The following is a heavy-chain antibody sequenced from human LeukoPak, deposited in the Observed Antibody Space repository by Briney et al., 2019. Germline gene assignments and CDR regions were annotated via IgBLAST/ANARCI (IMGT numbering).Heavy chain of an antibody. CDR2: IIPILGKA. Sequence: GSSVKVSCKASGGTFSSYAISWVRQAPGQGLEWMGRIIPILGKANYAQKFQGRVTITADKSTSTAYMELSSLRSEDTAVYYCARGPYGDNWFDPWGQGTLVTVSS. CDR3: ARGPYGDNWFDP. J-gene: IGHJ5*02. CDR1: GGTFSSYA. D-gene: IGHD4-17*01. V-gene: IGHV1-69*04.